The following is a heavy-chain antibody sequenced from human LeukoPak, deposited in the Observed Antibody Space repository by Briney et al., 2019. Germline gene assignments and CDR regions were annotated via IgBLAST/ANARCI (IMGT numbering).Heavy chain of an antibody. Sequence: PSETLSLTCTVSGGSISSYYWSWIRQPPGKGLEWIGYIYYSGSTNYRPSLKSRATISVDTSRNQFSLRLSSVTAADTAVYYCARCQSKYFYDRGGFDIWGQGTMVTVSS. V-gene: IGHV4-59*01. CDR3: ARCQSKYFYDRGGFDI. CDR2: IYYSGST. CDR1: GGSISSYY. D-gene: IGHD3-22*01. J-gene: IGHJ3*02.